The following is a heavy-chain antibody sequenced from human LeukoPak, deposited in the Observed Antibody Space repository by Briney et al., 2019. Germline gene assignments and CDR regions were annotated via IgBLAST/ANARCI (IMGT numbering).Heavy chain of an antibody. CDR1: GFTFDDYA. Sequence: PGGSLRLSCAASGFTFDDYAVHWVRQAPGKGLEWVSGISWNSGSIGYADSVKGRFTISRDNAKNSLYLQMNSLRAEDTALYYCAKDMTSSGYSSGYTDWGQGTLVTVSS. V-gene: IGHV3-9*01. D-gene: IGHD6-19*01. CDR2: ISWNSGSI. CDR3: AKDMTSSGYSSGYTD. J-gene: IGHJ4*02.